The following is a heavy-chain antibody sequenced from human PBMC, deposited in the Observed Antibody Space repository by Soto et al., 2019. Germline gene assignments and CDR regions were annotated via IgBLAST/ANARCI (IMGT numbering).Heavy chain of an antibody. D-gene: IGHD1-7*01. CDR2: ISYSGST. Sequence: QVQLQETGPGLVKPSQTLSLTCTVSGGAISSGNYYWSWIRQSPGKGLEWIAFISYSGSTYYSASRQRRFTISVDTSKNQFSLHLNFVTAADTAVYYCATMGTPATGLYYFDYWGQGPLVTVSS. J-gene: IGHJ4*02. CDR1: GGAISSGNYY. V-gene: IGHV4-30-4*01. CDR3: ATMGTPATGLYYFDY.